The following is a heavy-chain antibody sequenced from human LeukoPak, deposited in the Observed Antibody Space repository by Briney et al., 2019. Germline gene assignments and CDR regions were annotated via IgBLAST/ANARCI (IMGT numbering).Heavy chain of an antibody. Sequence: PSETLSLTCTVSGGSISSSSYYWGWIRQPPGKGLEWIGSIYYSGSTYYNPSLKSRVTISVDTSKNQFSLKLSSVTAADTAVYYCARVRAYRYGNFDYWGQGTLVTVSS. CDR3: ARVRAYRYGNFDY. J-gene: IGHJ4*02. CDR2: IYYSGST. V-gene: IGHV4-39*07. CDR1: GGSISSSSYY. D-gene: IGHD5-18*01.